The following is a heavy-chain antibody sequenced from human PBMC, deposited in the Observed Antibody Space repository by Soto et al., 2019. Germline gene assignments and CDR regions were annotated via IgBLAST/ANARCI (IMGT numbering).Heavy chain of an antibody. CDR1: GFTLSSYS. CDR2: ISSNSDTV. D-gene: IGHD3-16*01. V-gene: IGHV3-48*01. Sequence: GGSLRLSCTASGFTLSSYSMNWVRQAPGKGPEWVSHISSNSDTVDYADSVKGRFTISRDNARNSLSLQMNSLRAEDTAVYYCARVGLKFLLGGEFFQVWGQGTRVTVSS. CDR3: ARVGLKFLLGGEFFQV. J-gene: IGHJ1*01.